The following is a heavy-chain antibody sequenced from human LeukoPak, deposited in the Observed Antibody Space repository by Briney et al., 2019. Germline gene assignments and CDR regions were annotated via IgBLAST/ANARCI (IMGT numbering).Heavy chain of an antibody. Sequence: PSETLSLTCAVYGGSFSGYYWSWIRQPPGKGLEWIGEINHSGSTNYNPSLKSRVTISVDTSKNQFSLKLSSVTAADTAVYYCARGRRGLLTYYYYGMDVWGQGTTVTVS. V-gene: IGHV4-34*01. J-gene: IGHJ6*02. CDR1: GGSFSGYY. D-gene: IGHD6-19*01. CDR2: INHSGST. CDR3: ARGRRGLLTYYYYGMDV.